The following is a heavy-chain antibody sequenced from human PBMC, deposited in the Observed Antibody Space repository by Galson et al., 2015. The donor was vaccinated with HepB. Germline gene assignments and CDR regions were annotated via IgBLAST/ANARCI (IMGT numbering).Heavy chain of an antibody. D-gene: IGHD1-14*01. CDR2: IRTQSEGRT. V-gene: IGHV3-15*01. Sequence: SLRLSCAGSGYTFNSAWMNWVRQAPGKGLEWVARIRTQSEGRTAYATPVKGRFTISRDDSNNALYLHMNNLKPKGTAMYYCTADVPEPLSQIDYWGQGTLVTVSS. CDR3: TADVPEPLSQIDY. CDR1: GYTFNSAW. J-gene: IGHJ4*02.